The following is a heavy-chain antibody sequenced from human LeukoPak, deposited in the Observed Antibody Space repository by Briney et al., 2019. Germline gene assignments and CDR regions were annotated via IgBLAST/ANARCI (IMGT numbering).Heavy chain of an antibody. Sequence: GASVKVSCKASGYSFTSYYMHWVRQAPGQGLEWRRMINPSGGSTSYAQKFQGRVTMTRDTSTSTVYMELSSLRSEDTAVYYCARGSRGVVPAATFDYWGQGTLVTVSS. CDR3: ARGSRGVVPAATFDY. D-gene: IGHD2-2*01. CDR2: INPSGGST. J-gene: IGHJ4*02. CDR1: GYSFTSYY. V-gene: IGHV1-46*01.